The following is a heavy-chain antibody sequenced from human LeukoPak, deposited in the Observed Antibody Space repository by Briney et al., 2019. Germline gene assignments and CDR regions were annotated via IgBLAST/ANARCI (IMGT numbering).Heavy chain of an antibody. Sequence: GGSLRLSCAASGFTFSSYGMHWVRQAPGKGLEWVAVISYDGSNKYYADSVKGRFTISRDNSKNTVYLQMNSLRAEDTAVYYCAAMAWGWGQGTLVTVSS. V-gene: IGHV3-30*03. CDR3: AAMAWG. CDR1: GFTFSSYG. D-gene: IGHD1-26*01. CDR2: ISYDGSNK. J-gene: IGHJ4*02.